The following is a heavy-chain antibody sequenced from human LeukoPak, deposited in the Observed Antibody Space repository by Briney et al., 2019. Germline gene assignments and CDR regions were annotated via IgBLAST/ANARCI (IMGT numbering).Heavy chain of an antibody. CDR1: GGSISSYY. CDR3: AGNYYDSSGPFS. V-gene: IGHV4-59*01. D-gene: IGHD3-22*01. J-gene: IGHJ4*02. Sequence: SQTLSPTCTLSGGSISSYYCSWIRQPPGKGLEWIGYIYYSGSTNYNPSLKSRVTISVDTSKNQFSLKLSSVTAADTAVYYCAGNYYDSSGPFSWSQGTLVTVSS. CDR2: IYYSGST.